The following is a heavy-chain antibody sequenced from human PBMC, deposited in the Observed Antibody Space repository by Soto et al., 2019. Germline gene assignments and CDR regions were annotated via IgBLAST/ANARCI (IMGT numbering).Heavy chain of an antibody. CDR1: GYTFTSYY. CDR2: INPSGGST. CDR3: ARSGYSYGPSHSTDFDY. J-gene: IGHJ4*02. Sequence: QVQLVQSGAEVKKPGASVKVSCKASGYTFTSYYMHWVRQAPGQGLEWMGIINPSGGSTSYAQKFQGRVTMTRDSSTSTVYMELSSLRSEDTAVYYCARSGYSYGPSHSTDFDYWGQGTLVTVSS. V-gene: IGHV1-46*01. D-gene: IGHD5-18*01.